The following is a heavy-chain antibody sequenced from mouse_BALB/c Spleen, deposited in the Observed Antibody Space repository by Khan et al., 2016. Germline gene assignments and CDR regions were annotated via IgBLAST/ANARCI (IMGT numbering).Heavy chain of an antibody. D-gene: IGHD1-1*01. CDR2: INTNTGEP. CDR3: AKDYYVSNRFAY. J-gene: IGHJ3*01. CDR1: GYTFTNYG. V-gene: IGHV9-3*02. Sequence: QIQLVQSGPELKKPGETVKISCKASGYTFTNYGMNWVKQAPGKGLKWMGWINTNTGEPTYAEEFKGRFAFSLESSARTAYLQINNLNNEDTATYVCAKDYYVSNRFAYWGQGTLVTVSA.